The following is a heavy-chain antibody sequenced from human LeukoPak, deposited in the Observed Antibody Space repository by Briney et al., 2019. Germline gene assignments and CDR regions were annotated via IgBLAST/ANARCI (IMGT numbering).Heavy chain of an antibody. J-gene: IGHJ4*02. CDR1: GGSFSGYY. CDR2: INHSGST. CDR3: ARGLSGSYRLRDY. Sequence: SETLSLTCAVYGGSFSGYYWSWIRQPPGKGLEWIGEINHSGSTNYNPSLKSRVTISVDTSKNQFSLKLSSVTAADTAVYYCARGLSGSYRLRDYWGQGTLVTVSP. V-gene: IGHV4-34*01. D-gene: IGHD1-26*01.